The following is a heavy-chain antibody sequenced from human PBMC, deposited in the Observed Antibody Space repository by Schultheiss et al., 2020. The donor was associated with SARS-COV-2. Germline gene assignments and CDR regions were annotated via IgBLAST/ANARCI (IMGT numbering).Heavy chain of an antibody. Sequence: ASVKVSCKASGYTFTSYGISWVRQAPGQGLEWMGRINPNSGGTNYAQKFQGRVTMTRDTSISTAYMELSRLRSDDTAVYYCARVVPAARASGITRWFDPWGQGTLVTVSS. CDR3: ARVVPAARASGITRWFDP. V-gene: IGHV1-2*06. CDR1: GYTFTSYG. D-gene: IGHD2-2*01. CDR2: INPNSGGT. J-gene: IGHJ5*02.